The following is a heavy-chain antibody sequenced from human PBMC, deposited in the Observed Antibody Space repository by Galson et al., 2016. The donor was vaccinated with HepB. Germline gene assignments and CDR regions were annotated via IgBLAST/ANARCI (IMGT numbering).Heavy chain of an antibody. J-gene: IGHJ5*01. V-gene: IGHV4-4*02. CDR1: ADPKGIISRTW. CDR2: ISQGGTT. D-gene: IGHD3-16*01. Sequence: SETLSLTCSVSADPKGIISRTWLSCVRHLRGSGVEWMGDISQGGTTNYTPSLKSLVTMSIDKNHNQSFLTLTSVTAADTAVYFCARDQGGFTYTYDSWGHGVLVTVSS. CDR3: ARDQGGFTYTYDS.